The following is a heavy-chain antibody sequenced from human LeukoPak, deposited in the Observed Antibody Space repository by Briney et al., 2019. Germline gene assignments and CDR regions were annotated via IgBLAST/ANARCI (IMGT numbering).Heavy chain of an antibody. V-gene: IGHV4-61*02. Sequence: SETLSLTCTVSGGSISSGSYYWSWIRQPAGKGLEWIGRIYTSGSTNYNPSLKSRVTISVDTSKNQFSLKLSSVTAADTAVYYCARGTVVVAAFDIWGQGTMVTVSS. D-gene: IGHD2-15*01. CDR3: ARGTVVVAAFDI. CDR1: GGSISSGSYY. J-gene: IGHJ3*02. CDR2: IYTSGST.